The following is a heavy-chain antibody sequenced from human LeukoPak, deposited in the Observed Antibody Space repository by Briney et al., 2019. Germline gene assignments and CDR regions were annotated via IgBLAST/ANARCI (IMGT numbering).Heavy chain of an antibody. J-gene: IGHJ5*02. CDR2: INSGGTVT. CDR1: GFTFSDFW. D-gene: IGHD6-13*01. CDR3: AKDAHPYSSSWYGWFDP. Sequence: GGSLRLSCAASGFTFSDFWMHWVRQAPGKGLVWVSRINSGGTVTNYADSVKGRLTISKDNAKNTLYLQMNSLRAEDTAVYYCAKDAHPYSSSWYGWFDPWGQGTLVTVSS. V-gene: IGHV3-74*01.